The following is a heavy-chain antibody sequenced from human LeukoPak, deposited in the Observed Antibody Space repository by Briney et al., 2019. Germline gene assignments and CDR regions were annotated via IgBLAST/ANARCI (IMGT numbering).Heavy chain of an antibody. D-gene: IGHD3-10*01. CDR1: GGSISSSNW. J-gene: IGHJ4*02. V-gene: IGHV4-4*02. Sequence: SETLSLTCAVSGGSISSSNWWSWVRQPPGKGLEWIGEIYHSGSTNYNPSLKSRVTISVGKSKNQFSLKLSSVTAVDTAVYYCARDLDYYGSGSGGFDYWAREPWSPSPQ. CDR3: ARDLDYYGSGSGGFDY. CDR2: IYHSGST.